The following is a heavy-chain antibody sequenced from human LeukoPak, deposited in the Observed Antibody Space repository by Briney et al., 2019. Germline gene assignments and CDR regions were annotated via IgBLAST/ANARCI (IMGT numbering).Heavy chain of an antibody. CDR3: ARQQWGRNFDY. J-gene: IGHJ4*02. D-gene: IGHD6-19*01. V-gene: IGHV4-4*07. CDR1: GGSISSYY. CDR2: IYTSGTA. Sequence: ASETLSLTCTVSGGSISSYYWSWIRQPAGKGLEWIGRIYTSGTANYKPSLKSRVTMSVDTSKNQFSLKLSSVTAADTAVYYCARQQWGRNFDYWGQGTLVTVSS.